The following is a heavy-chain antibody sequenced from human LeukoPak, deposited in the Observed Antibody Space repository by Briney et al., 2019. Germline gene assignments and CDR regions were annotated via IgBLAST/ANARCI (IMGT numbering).Heavy chain of an antibody. V-gene: IGHV3-15*01. CDR2: IKGKAEGGTT. D-gene: IGHD5-18*01. J-gene: IGHJ4*02. CDR3: TTGTWIQLWLADY. CDR1: GFTFSNYA. Sequence: GGSLRLSCAASGFTFSNYAMSWVRQAPGKGLEWVGHIKGKAEGGTTDYAAPVQGRFTISRDDSKNTLYLQMNSLKTEDTAVYYCTTGTWIQLWLADYWGQGTLVTVSS.